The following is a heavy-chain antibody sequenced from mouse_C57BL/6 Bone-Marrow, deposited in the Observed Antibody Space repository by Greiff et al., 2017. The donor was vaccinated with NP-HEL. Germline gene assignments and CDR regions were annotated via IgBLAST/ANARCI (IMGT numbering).Heavy chain of an antibody. D-gene: IGHD2-2*01. CDR1: GYTFTSYW. V-gene: IGHV1-64*01. CDR3: ARGGYGYDGYFDV. Sequence: VKLQQPGAELVKPGASVKLSCKASGYTFTSYWMHWVKQRPGQGLEWIGMIHPNSGSTNYNEKFKSKATLTVDKSSSTAYMQLSSLTSEDSAVYYCARGGYGYDGYFDVWGTGTTVTVSS. J-gene: IGHJ1*03. CDR2: IHPNSGST.